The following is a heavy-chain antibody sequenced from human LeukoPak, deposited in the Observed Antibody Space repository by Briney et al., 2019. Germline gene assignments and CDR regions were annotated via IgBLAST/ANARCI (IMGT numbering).Heavy chain of an antibody. V-gene: IGHV3-21*01. CDR3: ARDPINYYYMDV. Sequence: PGGSLRLSCAASGFTFSSYSMKWVRQAPGKGLEWVSSISSSSTYIYYADSVKGRFTISRDNGKNSLYLQMNSLRAEDTAVYYCARDPINYYYMDVWGKGTTVTISS. J-gene: IGHJ6*03. CDR1: GFTFSSYS. CDR2: ISSSSTYI.